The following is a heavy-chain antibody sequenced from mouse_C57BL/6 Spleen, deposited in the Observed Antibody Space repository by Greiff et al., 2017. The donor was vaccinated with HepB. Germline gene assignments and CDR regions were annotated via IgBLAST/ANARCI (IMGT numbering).Heavy chain of an antibody. CDR2: IDPSDSET. D-gene: IGHD1-1*01. V-gene: IGHV1-52*01. Sequence: QVQLQQPGAELVRPGSSVKLSCKASGYTFTSYWMHWVKQRPIQGLEWIGNIDPSDSETHYNQKFKDKATLTVDKSSSTSYMQLRSLSSEDSAVYYCARDYGSSYGWYFDVWGTGTTVTVSS. J-gene: IGHJ1*03. CDR3: ARDYGSSYGWYFDV. CDR1: GYTFTSYW.